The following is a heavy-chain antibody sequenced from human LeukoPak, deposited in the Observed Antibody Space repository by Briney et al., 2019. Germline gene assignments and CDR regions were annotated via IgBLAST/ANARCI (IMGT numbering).Heavy chain of an antibody. V-gene: IGHV4-4*07. CDR3: ARENGSSWYFPYYYYGMDV. CDR1: GGSISSYY. CDR2: IYTSGST. Sequence: SETLSLTCTVSGGSISSYYRSWIRQPAGKGLEWIGRIYTSGSTNYNPSLKSRVTMSVDTSKNQFSLKLSSVTAADTAVYYCARENGSSWYFPYYYYGMDVWGQGTTVTVSS. D-gene: IGHD6-13*01. J-gene: IGHJ6*02.